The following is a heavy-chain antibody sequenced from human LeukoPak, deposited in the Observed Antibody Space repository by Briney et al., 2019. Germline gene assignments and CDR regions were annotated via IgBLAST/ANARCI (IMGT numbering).Heavy chain of an antibody. CDR3: AKGSYYDSSGWDIDY. CDR1: GFTFSDYY. CDR2: ISYDGSNK. J-gene: IGHJ4*02. D-gene: IGHD3-22*01. Sequence: GGSLRLSCAASGFTFSDYYMSWIRQAPGKGLEWVAVISYDGSNKYYADSVKGRFTISRDNSKNTLYLQMNSLRAEDTAVYYCAKGSYYDSSGWDIDYWGQGTLVTVSS. V-gene: IGHV3-30*18.